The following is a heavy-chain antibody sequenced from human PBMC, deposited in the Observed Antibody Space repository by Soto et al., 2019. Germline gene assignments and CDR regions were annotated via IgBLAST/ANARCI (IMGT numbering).Heavy chain of an antibody. CDR2: IYYSGST. Sequence: SSETLSLTCTVSGGSISSSDYYWSWIRQPPGKGLEWIGYIYYSGSTYYNPSLKSRVTISVDTSKNQFSLKLSSVTAADTAVYYCARVVVVAATSGAFDIWGQGTMVTVSS. V-gene: IGHV4-30-4*01. D-gene: IGHD2-15*01. CDR3: ARVVVVAATSGAFDI. CDR1: GGSISSSDYY. J-gene: IGHJ3*02.